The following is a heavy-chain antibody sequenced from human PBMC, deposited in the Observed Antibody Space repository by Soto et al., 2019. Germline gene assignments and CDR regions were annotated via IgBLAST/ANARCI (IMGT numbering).Heavy chain of an antibody. J-gene: IGHJ4*02. CDR1: GFTFSTHW. CDR2: LKEDGSES. V-gene: IGHV3-7*05. Sequence: EVQLVESGGDLVQPGGSLRLSCAASGFTFSTHWMSWVRQAPGKGLEWVANLKEDGSESYYADSVKGRFTISRDNAKNSLYLQMNGLRVEDTALYYCAKDVRWGQGTLVTVSS. CDR3: AKDVR.